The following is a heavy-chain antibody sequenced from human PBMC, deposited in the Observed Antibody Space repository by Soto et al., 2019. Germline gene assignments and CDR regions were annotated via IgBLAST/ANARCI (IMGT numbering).Heavy chain of an antibody. CDR2: TYYRSKWLT. J-gene: IGHJ4*02. Sequence: SQTLSHTCAISGDSVSSNTAAWNWIRQSPSRGLEWLGRTYYRSKWLTDYALSVKSRITVSPDTSRNQFSLQLTSVTPEDTGVYYCARDPPEFHSAFDSWGQGALVTVSS. D-gene: IGHD3-10*01. CDR1: GDSVSSNTAA. CDR3: ARDPPEFHSAFDS. V-gene: IGHV6-1*01.